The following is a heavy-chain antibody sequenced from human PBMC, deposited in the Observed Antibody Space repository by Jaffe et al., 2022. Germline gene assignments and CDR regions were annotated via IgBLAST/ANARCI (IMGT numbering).Heavy chain of an antibody. Sequence: QVQLQESGPGLVKPSETLSLTCAVSGYSISSGYYWGWIRQPPGKGLEWIGSIYHSGSTYYNPSLKSRVTISVDTSKNQFSLKLSSVTAADTAVYYCARLTRPGELLYWGQGTLVTVSS. CDR1: GYSISSGYY. CDR3: ARLTRPGELLY. CDR2: IYHSGST. V-gene: IGHV4-38-2*01. J-gene: IGHJ4*02. D-gene: IGHD3-10*01.